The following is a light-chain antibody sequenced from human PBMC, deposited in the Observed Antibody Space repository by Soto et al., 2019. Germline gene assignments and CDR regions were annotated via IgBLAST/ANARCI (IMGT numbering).Light chain of an antibody. CDR1: QDISNF. CDR3: QNYNSALGA. V-gene: IGKV1-27*01. J-gene: IGKJ3*01. CDR2: AAF. Sequence: DIQMTQSPSSLSASVGDTITITCRASQDISNFLAWYQQKPGKVPKLLIYAAFTLQSGVPSRFSGSGSGTDFTLTIGTLQPEVVATYYCQNYNSALGAFGPGTKVDIK.